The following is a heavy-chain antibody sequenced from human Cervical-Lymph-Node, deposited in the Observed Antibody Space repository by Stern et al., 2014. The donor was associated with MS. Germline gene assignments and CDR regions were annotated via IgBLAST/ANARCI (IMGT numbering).Heavy chain of an antibody. CDR3: ARYRGTFYFDN. Sequence: KLVQSGAEVKRPGSSVRVSCKASGGTFSTYSISWVRQAPGQGLEWMGGIILIFGTVNYAQKFQGRLTMSADKSTSTVYLDLNSLRSEDTAMYYCARYRGTFYFDNWGQGTLVTVSS. CDR1: GGTFSTYS. J-gene: IGHJ4*02. D-gene: IGHD1-1*01. V-gene: IGHV1-69*06. CDR2: IILIFGTV.